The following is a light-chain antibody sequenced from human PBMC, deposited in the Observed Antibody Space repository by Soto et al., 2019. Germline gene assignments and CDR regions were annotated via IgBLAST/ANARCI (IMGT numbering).Light chain of an antibody. J-gene: IGLJ2*01. V-gene: IGLV1-44*01. CDR1: SSNIGSNA. CDR2: SNN. CDR3: AAWDDSLSHVV. Sequence: QSVLTQPPSASGTPGQRVTISCSGSSSNIGSNAVNWYQQLPGTAPKLLIYSNNQRPSGVPDRFSGSKSGTSASQAISGLQSEDEGDYYCAAWDDSLSHVVFGGGTKVTVL.